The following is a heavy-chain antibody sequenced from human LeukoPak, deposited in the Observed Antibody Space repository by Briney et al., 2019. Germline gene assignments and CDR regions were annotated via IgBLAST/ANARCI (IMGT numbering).Heavy chain of an antibody. CDR1: GGSINNYY. D-gene: IGHD3-16*01. Sequence: SETLSLTCTVSGGSINNYYWNWIRQPAGKGLEWIGRVYASGSFRYNPSINSRATMSVDASKNQVSLKVTSATAADSAVYFCARDQSGSGGHNNDAFDIWGHGTMVTVSS. CDR2: VYASGSF. V-gene: IGHV4-4*07. J-gene: IGHJ3*02. CDR3: ARDQSGSGGHNNDAFDI.